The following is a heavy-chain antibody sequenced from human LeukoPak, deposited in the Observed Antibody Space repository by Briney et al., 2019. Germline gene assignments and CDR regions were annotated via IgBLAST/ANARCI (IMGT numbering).Heavy chain of an antibody. CDR2: IFGGGDRT. D-gene: IGHD3-10*01. Sequence: GGSLRLSCTVSVFSVSSNSMSWVRQAPGKGLEWVSAIFGGGDRTYYADSVKGRFTISRDNSKNTLYLQMHTLRAEDTAVYYCAKGDGSMTGSFFDYWGLGTLVTVSS. CDR3: AKGDGSMTGSFFDY. CDR1: VFSVSSNS. J-gene: IGHJ4*02. V-gene: IGHV3-23*01.